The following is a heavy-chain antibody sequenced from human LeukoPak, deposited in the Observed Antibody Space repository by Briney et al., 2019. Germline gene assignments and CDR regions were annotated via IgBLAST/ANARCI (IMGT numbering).Heavy chain of an antibody. CDR3: ARDQDWNYAFDI. Sequence: ASVKVSCKASGYTFTAYYMNWVRQAPGQGLEWMGIINPSGGSTSYAQKFQGRVTMTRDTSTSTVYMELSSPRSEDTAVYYCARDQDWNYAFDIWGQGTMVTVSS. CDR1: GYTFTAYY. CDR2: INPSGGST. V-gene: IGHV1-46*01. J-gene: IGHJ3*02. D-gene: IGHD1-7*01.